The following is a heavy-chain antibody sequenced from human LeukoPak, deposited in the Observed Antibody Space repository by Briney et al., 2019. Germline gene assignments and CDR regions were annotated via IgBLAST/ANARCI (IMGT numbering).Heavy chain of an antibody. CDR1: GYTFTSYG. Sequence: ASVKVSCKASGYTFTSYGISWVRQAPEQGLEWMGWISSFNGNTKYVQKLQGRVTMTTDRSTNTAYMELRSLRSDDTAIYYCARGLIDYSNYPNWIDPWGQGTLVTVSS. CDR2: ISSFNGNT. J-gene: IGHJ5*02. D-gene: IGHD4-11*01. CDR3: ARGLIDYSNYPNWIDP. V-gene: IGHV1-18*01.